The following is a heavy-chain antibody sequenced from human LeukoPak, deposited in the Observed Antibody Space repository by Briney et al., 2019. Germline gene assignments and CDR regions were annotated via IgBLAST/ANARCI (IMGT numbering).Heavy chain of an antibody. D-gene: IGHD6-19*01. CDR1: GFTFSSYG. CDR2: IRYDGSNK. CDR3: ARVIPSSTGWIPFDY. Sequence: PGGSLRLSCAASGFTFSSYGMHWVRQAPGKGLEWVAFIRYDGSNKYYADSVKGRFTISRDNSKNTVFLQMNSLRAEDSAVYYCARVIPSSTGWIPFDYWGQGTLVTVSS. J-gene: IGHJ4*02. V-gene: IGHV3-30*02.